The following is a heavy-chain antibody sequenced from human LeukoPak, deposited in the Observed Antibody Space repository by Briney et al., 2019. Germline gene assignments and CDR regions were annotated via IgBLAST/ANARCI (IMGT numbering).Heavy chain of an antibody. V-gene: IGHV4-61*02. CDR3: AQMGIAARIDY. J-gene: IGHJ4*02. Sequence: SQTLSLTCTVSGGPNSSGSYYWSWIRQPAGKGLEWIGRIYTSGSTNYNPSLKSRVTISVDPSKNQFSLKQSSGTAADTAVHYCAQMGIAARIDYWGQGTLVTVSS. CDR1: GGPNSSGSYY. CDR2: IYTSGST. D-gene: IGHD6-6*01.